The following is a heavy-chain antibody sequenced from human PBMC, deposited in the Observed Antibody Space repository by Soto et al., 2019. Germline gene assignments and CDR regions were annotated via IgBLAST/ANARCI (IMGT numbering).Heavy chain of an antibody. CDR3: ASPAADYYDSSGPFDY. J-gene: IGHJ4*02. D-gene: IGHD3-22*01. V-gene: IGHV4-39*01. Sequence: PSETLSLTCTVSGGSISSSSYYWGWIRQPPGKGLEWIGSIYYSGSTYYNPSLKSRVTISVDTSKNQFSLKLSSVTAADTAVYYCASPAADYYDSSGPFDYWGQGTLVTVSS. CDR2: IYYSGST. CDR1: GGSISSSSYY.